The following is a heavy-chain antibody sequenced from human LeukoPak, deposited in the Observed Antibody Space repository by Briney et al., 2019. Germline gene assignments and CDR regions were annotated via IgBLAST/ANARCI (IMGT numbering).Heavy chain of an antibody. D-gene: IGHD6-13*01. CDR2: IIPIFGTA. CDR1: GGTFSSYA. CDR3: AREPAAGSFDY. V-gene: IGHV1-69*13. J-gene: IGHJ4*02. Sequence: SVTVSCKASGGTFSSYAICWVRQAPGQGLEWMGGIIPIFGTANYAQKFQGRVTITADESTSTAYMELSSLRSEDTAVYYCAREPAAGSFDYWGQGTLVTVSS.